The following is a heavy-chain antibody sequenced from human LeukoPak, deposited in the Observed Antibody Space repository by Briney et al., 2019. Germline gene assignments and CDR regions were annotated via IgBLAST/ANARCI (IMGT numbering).Heavy chain of an antibody. J-gene: IGHJ5*02. V-gene: IGHV3-21*01. CDR1: GFSLSIYD. CDR3: ARERSYCSGATCSLDL. Sequence: GGSLRLSCTASGFSLSIYDMVWVRQAPGKGLEWIASTGLSSSYIGYADSVKGRFTISRDNGENSVYLQMNSLRAEDTAVYFCARERSYCSGATCSLDLWGQGTLVTVSS. D-gene: IGHD2-15*01. CDR2: TGLSSSYI.